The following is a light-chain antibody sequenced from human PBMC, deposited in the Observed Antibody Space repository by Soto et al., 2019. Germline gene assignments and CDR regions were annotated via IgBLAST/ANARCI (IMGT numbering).Light chain of an antibody. CDR2: EVS. V-gene: IGLV2-8*01. Sequence: QSSLTQPPSASWSPGQSVTISFTGTSSDIGGYNLVSWYQQHPGKAPKLMIYEVSERPSGVPDRFSGSKSGNTASLTVSGLQAEDEADYHCSSYTSGSAHYVFGTGTKVTVL. CDR1: SSDIGGYNL. CDR3: SSYTSGSAHYV. J-gene: IGLJ1*01.